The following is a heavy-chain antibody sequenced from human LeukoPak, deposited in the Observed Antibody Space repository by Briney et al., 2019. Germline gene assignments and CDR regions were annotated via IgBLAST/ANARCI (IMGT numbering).Heavy chain of an antibody. J-gene: IGHJ4*02. CDR1: GGSFSGYY. CDR3: ARGPPTVTSSPYYFDY. V-gene: IGHV4-34*01. Sequence: SETLSLTCAVSGGSFSGYYWSWIRQPPGKGLEWIGEINHSGSTNYNPSLKSRVTISVDTSKNQFSLKLSSVTAADTAVYYCARGPPTVTSSPYYFDYWGQGTLVTVSS. CDR2: INHSGST. D-gene: IGHD4-17*01.